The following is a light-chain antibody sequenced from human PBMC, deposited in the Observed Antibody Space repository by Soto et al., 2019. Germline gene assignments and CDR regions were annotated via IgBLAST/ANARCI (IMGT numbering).Light chain of an antibody. CDR1: SSDVGSYNL. CDR2: EDI. V-gene: IGLV2-23*01. J-gene: IGLJ2*01. CDR3: CSYAGGTSVV. Sequence: QSVLTQPASVSGSPGQSITISSTGTSSDVGSYNLVSWYQQHPGKAPKLMIYEDIERPSGVSNRFSGSKSGNTASLTISGLQTEDEADYYCCSYAGGTSVVFGGGTKVTVL.